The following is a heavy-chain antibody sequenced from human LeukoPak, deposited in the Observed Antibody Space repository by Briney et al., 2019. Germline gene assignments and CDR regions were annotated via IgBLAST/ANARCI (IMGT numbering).Heavy chain of an antibody. D-gene: IGHD6-19*01. CDR3: ARALVAGTWFDY. V-gene: IGHV4-59*12. CDR2: IYYSGST. J-gene: IGHJ4*02. Sequence: SETLSLTCTVSGGSISSYYWSWIRQPPGKGLEWIGYIYYSGSTNYNPSLKSRVTISVDTSKNQFSLKLSSVTAADTAVYYCARALVAGTWFDYWGQGTLVTVSS. CDR1: GGSISSYY.